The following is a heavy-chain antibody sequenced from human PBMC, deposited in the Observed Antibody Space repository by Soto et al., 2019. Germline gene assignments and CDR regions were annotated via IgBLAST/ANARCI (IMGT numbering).Heavy chain of an antibody. CDR1: GGSISSSNYY. J-gene: IGHJ5*02. D-gene: IGHD2-8*01. CDR3: ARDYTMVYAIRLGNWFDP. Sequence: SETLSLTCTVSGGSISSSNYYWGWIRQPPGKGLEWMGSIYYSGSTYNNPSLKSRVTMSVDTSKNQFSLKLSSVTAADAAVYYCARDYTMVYAIRLGNWFDPWGQGTLVTVSS. CDR2: IYYSGST. V-gene: IGHV4-39*02.